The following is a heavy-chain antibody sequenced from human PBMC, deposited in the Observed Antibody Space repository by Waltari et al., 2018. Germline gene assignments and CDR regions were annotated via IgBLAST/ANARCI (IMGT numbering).Heavy chain of an antibody. J-gene: IGHJ3*02. V-gene: IGHV3-23*04. CDR2: ISGSGGST. CDR3: AKDGGDSSGYEDAFDI. D-gene: IGHD3-22*01. Sequence: EVQLVESGGGLVQPGGSLSLTCAASGLTFSSYAMSWVRQAPGQGLEWVSAISGSGGSTYYADSVKGRFTISRDNSKNTLYLQMNSLRAEDTAVYYCAKDGGDSSGYEDAFDIWGQGTMVTVSS. CDR1: GLTFSSYA.